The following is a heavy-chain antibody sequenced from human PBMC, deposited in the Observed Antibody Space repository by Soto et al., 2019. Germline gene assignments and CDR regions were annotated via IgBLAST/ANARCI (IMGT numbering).Heavy chain of an antibody. CDR3: ARADVSSGY. CDR2: ISYDGSNK. CDR1: GFTFSSYA. J-gene: IGHJ4*01. Sequence: GGSLRLSCAASGFTFSSYAMHWVRQAPGKGLEWVAVISYDGSNKYYADSVKGRFTISRDNSKNTLYLQMNSLRAEDTAVYYCARADVSSGYWGHGTRVTVSS. V-gene: IGHV3-30-3*01. D-gene: IGHD6-19*01.